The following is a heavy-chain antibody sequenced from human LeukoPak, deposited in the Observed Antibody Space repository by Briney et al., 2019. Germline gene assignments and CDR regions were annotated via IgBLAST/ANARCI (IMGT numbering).Heavy chain of an antibody. CDR1: GFIFSHSA. V-gene: IGHV3-23*01. Sequence: GGSLRLSCAASGFIFSHSAMSWVRQAPGKGLEWVSAISGDGGSTYYADSVKGRFTIFRDNSKNTLYLQMNSLRAEDTAVYYCARVLRYCSGGNCYSGGLGYMDVWGKGTTVTISS. D-gene: IGHD2-15*01. CDR2: ISGDGGST. CDR3: ARVLRYCSGGNCYSGGLGYMDV. J-gene: IGHJ6*03.